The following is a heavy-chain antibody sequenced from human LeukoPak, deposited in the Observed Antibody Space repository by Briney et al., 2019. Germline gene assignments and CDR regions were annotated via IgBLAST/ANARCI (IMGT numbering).Heavy chain of an antibody. D-gene: IGHD4/OR15-4a*01. CDR3: ARKVRPDYSRFDY. Sequence: PSETLSLTCTVSGGSISSRSYYWGWIRQPPGKGLEWIGSMYYSGNTYYNPSLKSRVTISVDTSKNQFSLKLSFVTAADTAVYYCARKVRPDYSRFDYWGQGTLVTVSS. CDR2: MYYSGNT. CDR1: GGSISSRSYY. J-gene: IGHJ4*02. V-gene: IGHV4-39*01.